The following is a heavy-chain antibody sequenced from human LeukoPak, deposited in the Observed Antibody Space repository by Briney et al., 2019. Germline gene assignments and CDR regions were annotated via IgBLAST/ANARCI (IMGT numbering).Heavy chain of an antibody. CDR3: ARDDRYYYDSSGYYPPGY. CDR1: GFTFSSYA. V-gene: IGHV3-30-3*01. J-gene: IGHJ4*02. D-gene: IGHD3-22*01. Sequence: PGGSLRLSCAAAGFTFSSYAMHWVRQAPGKGLEWVAVISYDGSNKYYADSVKGRFTISRDNSKNTLYLQMNSLRAEDTAVYYCARDDRYYYDSSGYYPPGYWGQGTLVTVSS. CDR2: ISYDGSNK.